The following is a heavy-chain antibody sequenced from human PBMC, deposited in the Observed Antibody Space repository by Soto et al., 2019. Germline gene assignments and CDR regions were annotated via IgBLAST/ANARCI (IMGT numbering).Heavy chain of an antibody. V-gene: IGHV3-20*01. CDR3: ARVTSSSWYWFDP. J-gene: IGHJ5*02. Sequence: GGSLRLSCAASGFTLDDYGMSWDRQAPGKGLEWVSGINWNGGSTGYADSVKGRFTISRDNAKNSLYLQMHSLRAEDTALYHCARVTSSSWYWFDPWGQGTLVTVSS. CDR1: GFTLDDYG. D-gene: IGHD6-13*01. CDR2: INWNGGST.